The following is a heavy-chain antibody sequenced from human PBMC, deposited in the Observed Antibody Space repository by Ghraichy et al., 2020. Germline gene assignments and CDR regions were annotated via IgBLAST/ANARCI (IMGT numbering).Heavy chain of an antibody. CDR2: IYWNDDK. D-gene: IGHD6-13*01. CDR3: AHRFNLGYSSSWPFDY. CDR1: GFSLSTSGVG. J-gene: IGHJ4*02. V-gene: IGHV2-5*01. Sequence: SGPTLVKPTQTLTLTCTFSGFSLSTSGVGVGWIRQPPGKALEWLTLIYWNDDKRYSPSLKSRLTITKDTSKNQVVLTMTNMDPVDTATYYCAHRFNLGYSSSWPFDYWGQGTLVTVSS.